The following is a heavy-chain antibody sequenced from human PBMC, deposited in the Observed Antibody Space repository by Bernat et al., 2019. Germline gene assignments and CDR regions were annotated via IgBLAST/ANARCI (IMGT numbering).Heavy chain of an antibody. CDR2: ISYDGSNK. J-gene: IGHJ3*02. V-gene: IGHV3-30-3*01. D-gene: IGHD3-22*01. Sequence: QVQLVESGGGVVQPWRSLRLSCAASGFTFSSYAMHWVRQAPGKGLEWVAVISYDGSNKYFADSVKGRFTISRDNSKNTLYLQMHSLIAEDTAVYYCARSAPWLLRDFDIWGQGTIVTVSS. CDR3: ARSAPWLLRDFDI. CDR1: GFTFSSYA.